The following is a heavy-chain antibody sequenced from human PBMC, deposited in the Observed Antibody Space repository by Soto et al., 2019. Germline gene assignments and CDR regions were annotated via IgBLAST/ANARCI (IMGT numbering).Heavy chain of an antibody. CDR3: ARGLYSGYDYVSALDYYYYGMDV. V-gene: IGHV3-13*01. Sequence: PGGSLRLSCAASGFTFSSYDMHWVRQATGKGLEWVSAIGTAGDTYHPGSVKGRFTISRENAKNSLYLQMNSLRAGDTAVYYCARGLYSGYDYVSALDYYYYGMDVWGQGTTVTVSS. CDR2: IGTAGDT. D-gene: IGHD5-12*01. J-gene: IGHJ6*02. CDR1: GFTFSSYD.